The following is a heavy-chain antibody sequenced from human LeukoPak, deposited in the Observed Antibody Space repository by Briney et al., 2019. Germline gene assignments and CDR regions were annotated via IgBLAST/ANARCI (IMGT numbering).Heavy chain of an antibody. V-gene: IGHV1-18*01. J-gene: IGHJ4*02. CDR2: ISAYNGNT. CDR3: ATTLAYYDSSGYCY. CDR1: GYTFTSYG. D-gene: IGHD3-22*01. Sequence: ASVKVSCKASGYTFTSYGISWVRQAPGQGLEWMGWISAYNGNTNYAQKLQGRVTMTTDTSTSTAYMELRSLRSDDTAVYYCATTLAYYDSSGYCYWGQGTLVTVSS.